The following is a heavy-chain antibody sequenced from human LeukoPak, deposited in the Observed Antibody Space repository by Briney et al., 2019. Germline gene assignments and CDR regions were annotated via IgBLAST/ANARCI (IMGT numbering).Heavy chain of an antibody. CDR1: GFTFSRFT. Sequence: GGSLRLPRAASGFTFSRFTINWARHPPGKGLEWVSGIRCRVSSTYDADSVKGRFTISKDNSKTTQYLQMSSRRAENTPGYNWAKGGGWLYYFDYWGQGTPVTVSS. D-gene: IGHD4-23*01. CDR2: IRCRVSST. J-gene: IGHJ4*02. CDR3: AKGGGWLYYFDY. V-gene: IGHV3-23*01.